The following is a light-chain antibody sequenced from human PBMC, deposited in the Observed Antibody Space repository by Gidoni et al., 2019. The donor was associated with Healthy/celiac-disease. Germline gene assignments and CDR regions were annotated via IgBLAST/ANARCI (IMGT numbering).Light chain of an antibody. CDR1: QSISSW. J-gene: IGKJ2*01. CDR3: QQYNSYSGNT. Sequence: DIPTTPPPSTLSAPVGDRVTITCRASQSISSWLAWYQQKPGKAPKLLIYDASSLESGVPSRFSGSGSGTEFTLTISSLQPDDFATYYCQQYNSYSGNTFGQGTKLEIK. CDR2: DAS. V-gene: IGKV1-5*01.